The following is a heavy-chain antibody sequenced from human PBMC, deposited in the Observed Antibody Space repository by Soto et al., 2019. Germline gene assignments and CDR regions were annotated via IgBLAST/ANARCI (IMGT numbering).Heavy chain of an antibody. V-gene: IGHV3-66*01. CDR3: AREVRVRGFAFDI. J-gene: IGHJ3*02. CDR2: IYSGGNT. Sequence: PGGSLRLSCAVSGFTVSSNYMNWVRQAPGKGLEWVSFIYSGGNTYYADSVKGRFTISRDNSKNMLYLQMNSLRVEDTAVYHCAREVRVRGFAFDIWGQGITVTVSS. CDR1: GFTVSSNY. D-gene: IGHD3-3*01.